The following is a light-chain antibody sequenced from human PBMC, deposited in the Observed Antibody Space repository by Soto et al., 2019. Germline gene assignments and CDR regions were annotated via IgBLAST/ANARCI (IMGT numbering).Light chain of an antibody. CDR2: DAY. CDR3: QQRHMWPIT. J-gene: IGKJ5*01. V-gene: IGKV3-11*01. Sequence: VLTQSPVTLSLSPGQRATLSCRASQSFRGLLAWYQQKPGQAPRLLIYDAYNRATGIPPRFSGSGSGTDFTLTISSLEPEDSAVYYCQQRHMWPITFGQGPRLEI. CDR1: QSFRGL.